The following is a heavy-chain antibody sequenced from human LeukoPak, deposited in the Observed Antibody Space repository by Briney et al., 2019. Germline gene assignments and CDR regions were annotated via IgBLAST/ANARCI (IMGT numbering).Heavy chain of an antibody. D-gene: IGHD3-10*01. Sequence: PSETLSLTCTVSGGSISTYYWSRIRQSPGKGLEWIGYIYYSGSTNCNPSLKSRLTISVDTSKNQFSLKLSSVTAADTAVYYCARVGSGCFDYWGQGTLVTVSS. CDR1: GGSISTYY. V-gene: IGHV4-59*01. CDR2: IYYSGST. CDR3: ARVGSGCFDY. J-gene: IGHJ4*02.